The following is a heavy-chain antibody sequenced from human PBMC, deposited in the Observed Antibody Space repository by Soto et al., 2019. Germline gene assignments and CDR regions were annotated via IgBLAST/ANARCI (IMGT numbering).Heavy chain of an antibody. CDR2: IGTAGDT. J-gene: IGHJ3*02. CDR1: GFTFSSYD. D-gene: IGHD6-19*01. Sequence: GGSLRLSCAASGFTFSSYDMHWVRQATGKGLEWVSAIGTAGDTYYPGSVKGRFTISRENAKNSLYLQMNSLRAGDTAVYYCARGASSSGDDAFDIWGQGTMVTVSS. V-gene: IGHV3-13*01. CDR3: ARGASSSGDDAFDI.